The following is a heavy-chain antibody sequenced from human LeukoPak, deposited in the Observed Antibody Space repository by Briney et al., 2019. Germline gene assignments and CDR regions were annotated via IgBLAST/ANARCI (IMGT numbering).Heavy chain of an antibody. Sequence: PSVKVSCKASGGTFSRYAISWVRQAPGQGLEWMGGIIPIFGTANYAQKFQGRVTITTDESTSTAYMELSSLRSEDTAVYYYARGISGRYTPDYWRQETLVTVSS. J-gene: IGHJ4*02. CDR1: GGTFSRYA. V-gene: IGHV1-69*05. CDR3: ARGISGRYTPDY. CDR2: IIPIFGTA. D-gene: IGHD1-26*01.